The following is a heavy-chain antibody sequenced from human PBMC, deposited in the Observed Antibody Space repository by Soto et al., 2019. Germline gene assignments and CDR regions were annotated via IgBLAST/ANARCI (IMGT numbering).Heavy chain of an antibody. Sequence: ASETLSLTCAVYGGSFSGYYWSWIRQPPGKGLEWIGEINHSGSTNYNPSLKSRVTISVDTSKNQFSLKLSSVTAADTAVYYCARVVVVAYAFDIWGQGTMVTVSS. CDR3: ARVVVVAYAFDI. V-gene: IGHV4-34*01. J-gene: IGHJ3*02. CDR1: GGSFSGYY. CDR2: INHSGST. D-gene: IGHD2-21*01.